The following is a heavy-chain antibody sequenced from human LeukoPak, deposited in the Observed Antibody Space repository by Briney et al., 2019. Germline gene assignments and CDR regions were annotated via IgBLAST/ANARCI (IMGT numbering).Heavy chain of an antibody. D-gene: IGHD2-2*01. J-gene: IGHJ4*02. CDR1: GYTFTSYG. CDR2: ISAYNGNT. CDR3: AREFNIVVVPAAHGGDY. V-gene: IGHV1-18*01. Sequence: ASVKVSCKASGYTFTSYGISWVRRAPGQGLEWMGWISAYNGNTNYAQKLQGRVTMTTDTSTSTAYMELRSLRSDDTAMYYCAREFNIVVVPAAHGGDYWGQGTLVTVSS.